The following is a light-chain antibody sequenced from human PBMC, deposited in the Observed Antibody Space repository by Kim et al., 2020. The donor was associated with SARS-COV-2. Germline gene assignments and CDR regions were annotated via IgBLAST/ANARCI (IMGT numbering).Light chain of an antibody. V-gene: IGKV1-5*01. Sequence: TPAPSTLSASVGDRVTLTCRASQSISDWLAWYQQKPGKAPKLLIYDASSLERGVPSRFSGSGSGTEFTLTIGSLQPDDFATYSWTFGQGTKVDIK. J-gene: IGKJ1*01. CDR1: QSISDW. CDR2: DAS. CDR3: T.